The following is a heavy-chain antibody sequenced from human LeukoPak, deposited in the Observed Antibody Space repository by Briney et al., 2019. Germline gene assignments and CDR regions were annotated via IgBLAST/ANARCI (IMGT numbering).Heavy chain of an antibody. CDR2: ISSSGSTI. Sequence: GGSLRLSCAASGFTFSSYEMNWVRQAPGKGLEWASYISSSGSTIYYADSVKGRFTISRDNAKNTLYLQMNSLRADDTAVYYCARSRWLDAFDYWGQGTLVTVSS. D-gene: IGHD6-19*01. CDR3: ARSRWLDAFDY. J-gene: IGHJ4*02. V-gene: IGHV3-48*03. CDR1: GFTFSSYE.